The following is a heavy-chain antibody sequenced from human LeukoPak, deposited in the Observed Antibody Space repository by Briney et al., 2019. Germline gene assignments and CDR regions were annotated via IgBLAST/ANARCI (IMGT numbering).Heavy chain of an antibody. CDR1: GFTLSGYG. CDR2: ISSSSSYI. D-gene: IGHD5-18*01. V-gene: IGHV3-21*05. J-gene: IGHJ4*02. CDR3: ARDPGGVVRGYSYGYRRGLYYFDY. Sequence: PGGSLRLSCAASGFTLSGYGMNWVRQAPGKGLEWVSYISSSSSYIYYADSVKGRFTISRDNAKNSLYLQMNSLRAEDTAVYYCARDPGGVVRGYSYGYRRGLYYFDYWGQGTLVTVSS.